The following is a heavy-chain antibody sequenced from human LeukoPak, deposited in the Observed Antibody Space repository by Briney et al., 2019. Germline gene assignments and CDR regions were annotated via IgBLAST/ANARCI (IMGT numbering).Heavy chain of an antibody. Sequence: SETLSLTCAVSGGSIDKTNRWSWVRQPPGKGLEWIGEIFHSGTTNYNPSLKSRVTISVDKSNNQFSLKLTSLTAADTAVYYCARGVSSQSAAAGYSWFDPWGQGTLVTVSS. CDR3: ARGVSSQSAAAGYSWFDP. J-gene: IGHJ5*02. CDR1: GGSIDKTNR. D-gene: IGHD6-13*01. V-gene: IGHV4-4*02. CDR2: IFHSGTT.